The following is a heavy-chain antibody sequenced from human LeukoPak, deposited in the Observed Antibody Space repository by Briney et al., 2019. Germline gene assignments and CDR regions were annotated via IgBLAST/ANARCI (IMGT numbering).Heavy chain of an antibody. CDR1: GFTVSSFE. CDR2: ISSSGGTM. D-gene: IGHD6-13*01. V-gene: IGHV3-48*03. CDR3: AKDPHRIKYSSSWYES. Sequence: GGSLRLSCEASGFTVSSFEINWVRQAPGKGLEWVSYISSSGGTMDYADSVKGRFTISRDNSKNTLYLQMNSLRAEDTAVYYCAKDPHRIKYSSSWYESGGQGTLVTVSS. J-gene: IGHJ4*02.